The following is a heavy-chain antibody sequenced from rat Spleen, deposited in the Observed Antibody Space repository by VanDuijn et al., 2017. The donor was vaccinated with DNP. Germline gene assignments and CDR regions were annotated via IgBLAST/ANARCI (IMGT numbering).Heavy chain of an antibody. CDR1: GFTFSNYG. CDR2: ITGSGGST. CDR3: ARVQLGYYGMDA. Sequence: EVQLVESGGGLAQPGRSLKLSCAASGFTFSNYGMAWVRQGPTKGLEWVTSITGSGGSTFYRDSVKGRFTISRDNAESTLYLQMNSLKSEDTATYYCARVQLGYYGMDAWGQGTSVTVSS. V-gene: IGHV5S13*01. J-gene: IGHJ4*01. D-gene: IGHD5-1*01.